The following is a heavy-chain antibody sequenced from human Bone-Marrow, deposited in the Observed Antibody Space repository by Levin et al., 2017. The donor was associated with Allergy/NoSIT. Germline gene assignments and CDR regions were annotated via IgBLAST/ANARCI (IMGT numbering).Heavy chain of an antibody. V-gene: IGHV3-48*02. CDR3: ARDTWGGPDY. D-gene: IGHD1-26*01. CDR2: ITSRTDSV. CDR1: GFTISNYG. Sequence: LSLPCAASGFTISNYGMNWVRQAPGKGLEWLSYITSRTDSVYYADSVKGRFTVSRDIAKSSLYLQMNSLRDEDTALYYCARDTWGGPDYWGQGTLVTVSS. J-gene: IGHJ4*02.